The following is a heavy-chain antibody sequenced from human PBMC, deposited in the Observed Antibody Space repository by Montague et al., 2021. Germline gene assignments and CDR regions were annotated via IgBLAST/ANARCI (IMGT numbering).Heavy chain of an antibody. Sequence: TLSLTCNVSGGAISSEGYYWSWIRQHPGKGLEWIGYIYSSGSTYYSPSLESRITIPVDTSQNQFSLRLTSVTAADTAVYFCANGNDYSGNCFDYWGQGTLVTVSS. D-gene: IGHD4-23*01. CDR3: ANGNDYSGNCFDY. CDR2: IYSSGST. CDR1: GGAISSEGYY. V-gene: IGHV4-31*03. J-gene: IGHJ4*02.